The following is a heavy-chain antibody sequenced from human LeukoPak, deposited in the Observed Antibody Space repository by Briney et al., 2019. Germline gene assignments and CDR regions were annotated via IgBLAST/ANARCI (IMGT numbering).Heavy chain of an antibody. CDR2: IKEDGSEK. V-gene: IGHV3-7*04. Sequence: GGSLRLSCAASGFTFSSYWMSWVRQAPGKGLEWVANIKEDGSEKYYVDSVKGRFTISRDNAKSSLYLQMDSLRAEDTAVYYCARGSGYGYGFDYWGQGTLVTVSS. D-gene: IGHD3-22*01. J-gene: IGHJ4*02. CDR3: ARGSGYGYGFDY. CDR1: GFTFSSYW.